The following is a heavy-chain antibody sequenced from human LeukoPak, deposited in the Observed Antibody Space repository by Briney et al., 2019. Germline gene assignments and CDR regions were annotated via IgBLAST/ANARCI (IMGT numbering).Heavy chain of an antibody. Sequence: SETLSLTCAVSGGSISSGGYSWSWIRQPPGKGLEWIGYIYHSRSTYYNPSLKSRVTISVATSKTHFSLKLISVTSADTAVYYSARCGLYYYCSGNYTPFDHWGQATLVTVSS. D-gene: IGHD3-10*01. J-gene: IGHJ5*02. V-gene: IGHV4-30-2*01. CDR1: GGSISSGGYS. CDR3: ARCGLYYYCSGNYTPFDH. CDR2: IYHSRST.